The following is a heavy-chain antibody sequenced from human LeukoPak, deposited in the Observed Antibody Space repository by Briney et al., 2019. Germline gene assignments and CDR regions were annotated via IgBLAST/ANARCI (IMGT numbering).Heavy chain of an antibody. V-gene: IGHV3-30*18. Sequence: PGGSLRLSCVASGFTFSVYGMHWVRQAPGKGLEWVAVISYDGSNKYYADSVKGRFTISRDNSKNTLYLQMNSLRAEDTAVYYCAKDAIMVYASYFDYWGQGTLVTVSS. CDR2: ISYDGSNK. D-gene: IGHD2-8*01. J-gene: IGHJ4*02. CDR3: AKDAIMVYASYFDY. CDR1: GFTFSVYG.